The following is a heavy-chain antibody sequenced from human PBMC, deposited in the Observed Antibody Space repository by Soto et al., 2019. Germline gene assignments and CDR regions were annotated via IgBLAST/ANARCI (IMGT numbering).Heavy chain of an antibody. D-gene: IGHD2-15*01. CDR2: IFSNDEK. Sequence: QVTLKESGPVLVKPTETLTLTCTVSGFSLTNARMGVSWIRQPPGKALEWLAHIFSNDEKSYSTSLKSRLTTFKXTXTSQVVLTMTNMDPVDTATYYCARRDCSGGSCYIDYWGQGTLVTVSS. CDR1: GFSLTNARMG. J-gene: IGHJ4*02. CDR3: ARRDCSGGSCYIDY. V-gene: IGHV2-26*01.